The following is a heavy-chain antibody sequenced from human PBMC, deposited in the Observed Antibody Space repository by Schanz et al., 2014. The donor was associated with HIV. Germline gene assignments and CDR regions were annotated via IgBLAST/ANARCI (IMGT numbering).Heavy chain of an antibody. Sequence: EVQLVESGGGLVQPGGSLRLSCAASGFTFSSYSMSWVRQAPGKGLEWVSAISSSGAITYYADSVKGRFTISRDNSKNTLYLQMNSLKTDDTGVYYCTTGDAWERAGHWGQGTLVTVSS. D-gene: IGHD1-26*01. CDR2: ISSSGAIT. J-gene: IGHJ4*02. CDR1: GFTFSSYS. V-gene: IGHV3-23*04. CDR3: TTGDAWERAGH.